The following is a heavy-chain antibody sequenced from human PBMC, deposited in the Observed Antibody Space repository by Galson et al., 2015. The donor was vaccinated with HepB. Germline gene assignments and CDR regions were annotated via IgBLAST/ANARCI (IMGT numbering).Heavy chain of an antibody. CDR1: GYTLTELA. J-gene: IGHJ4*02. Sequence: QSGAEVKNPGASVKVSCKVSGYTLTELAIHWVRQAPGQGLEWMGTLEPEDGKDGERIYAQNFQGRVTMTDDTSTDTAYMELRSLRSEDTAVYYCATGLSQVVGWDFWGQGTLVTVSS. D-gene: IGHD2-15*01. CDR3: ATGLSQVVGWDF. CDR2: LEPEDGKDGER. V-gene: IGHV1-24*01.